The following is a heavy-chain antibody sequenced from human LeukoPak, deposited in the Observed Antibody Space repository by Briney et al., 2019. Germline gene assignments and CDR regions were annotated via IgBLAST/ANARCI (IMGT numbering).Heavy chain of an antibody. CDR2: INSDGSST. D-gene: IGHD3-10*01. CDR3: ARGPRVSSGSPFDY. V-gene: IGHV3-74*01. Sequence: GGSLRLSCAASGFTFSSYWMHWVRHAPGKGLVWVSRINSDGSSTSYADSVKGRFTISRDNAKNTLYLQMNSLRAEDTAVYYCARGPRVSSGSPFDYWGQGTLVTVSS. J-gene: IGHJ4*02. CDR1: GFTFSSYW.